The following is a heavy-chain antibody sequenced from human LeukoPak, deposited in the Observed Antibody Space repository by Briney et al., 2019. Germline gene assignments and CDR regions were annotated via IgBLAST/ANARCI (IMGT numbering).Heavy chain of an antibody. CDR3: ARASSGWFPFDY. Sequence: ASVKVSCKASGYTFTIYAMHWVRQAPRQRLEWIGWINAGNGNTKYSQKFQGRVTITRDTSASTAYMELSSLRSEDTAVYYCARASSGWFPFDYWGQGTLVTVSS. CDR2: INAGNGNT. J-gene: IGHJ4*02. CDR1: GYTFTIYA. V-gene: IGHV1-3*01. D-gene: IGHD6-19*01.